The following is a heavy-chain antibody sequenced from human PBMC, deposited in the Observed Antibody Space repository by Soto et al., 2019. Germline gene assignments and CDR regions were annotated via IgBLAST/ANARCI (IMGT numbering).Heavy chain of an antibody. J-gene: IGHJ4*02. D-gene: IGHD5-18*01. CDR3: ASSGYSSGYDFDY. V-gene: IGHV1-69*13. CDR2: IIPIFGTA. Sequence: SVKVSCKASGGTFSSYAISWVRQAPGQGLEWMGGIIPIFGTANYAQKFQGRVTITADESTSTAYMELSSLRSEDTAVYYCASSGYSSGYDFDYWGQGPLVTVSS. CDR1: GGTFSSYA.